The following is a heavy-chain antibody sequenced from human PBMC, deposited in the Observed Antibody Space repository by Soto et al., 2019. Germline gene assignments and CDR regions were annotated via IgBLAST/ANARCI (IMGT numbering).Heavy chain of an antibody. CDR2: IKSKTDGGTT. J-gene: IGHJ5*01. CDR1: GFTFSNAW. D-gene: IGHD3-22*01. V-gene: IGHV3-15*07. CDR3: TEDSYSTMIGGRFGS. Sequence: GGSLRLSCAASGFTFSNAWINWVRQAPGKGLEWVGRIKSKTDGGTTDFAAPVKGRFAISRDDSKDMVYLQRNSLKTEDTGIYYCTEDSYSTMIGGRFGSWGHGPLVTVSS.